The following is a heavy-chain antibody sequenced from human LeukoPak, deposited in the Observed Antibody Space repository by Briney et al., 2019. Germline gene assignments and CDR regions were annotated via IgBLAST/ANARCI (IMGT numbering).Heavy chain of an antibody. CDR1: GFTFSSYT. J-gene: IGHJ4*02. V-gene: IGHV3-21*01. CDR3: ARHVVAVGFDY. D-gene: IGHD3-22*01. CDR2: ITSSSSYI. Sequence: GGSLRLSCAASGFTFSSYTMNWGRQAPGKGLELVSSITSSSSYIYYADSVKGRFTISRDNAKNSLYLQMNSLRAEDTAVYYCARHVVAVGFDYWGQGTLVTVSS.